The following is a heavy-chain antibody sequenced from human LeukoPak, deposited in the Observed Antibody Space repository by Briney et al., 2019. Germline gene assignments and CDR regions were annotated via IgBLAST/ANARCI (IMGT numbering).Heavy chain of an antibody. Sequence: SETLSLTCTVSGRSISSGDYYWSWIRQPPGKGLEWIGYIYYSWSTYYNPSLKSRVTISVDTSKNQFSLKLSSVTAADTAVYYCARAPEYDYVWGSYRQAYYFDYWGQGTLVTVSS. CDR3: ARAPEYDYVWGSYRQAYYFDY. CDR2: IYYSWST. CDR1: GRSISSGDYY. J-gene: IGHJ4*02. D-gene: IGHD3-16*02. V-gene: IGHV4-30-4*01.